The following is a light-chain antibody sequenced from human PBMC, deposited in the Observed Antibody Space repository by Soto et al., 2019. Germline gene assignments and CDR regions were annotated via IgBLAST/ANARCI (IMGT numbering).Light chain of an antibody. Sequence: EIVMTQSLATLSVSPGERATLSCRASQSISSNLAWYQQKPGQSPRLLIFGASTRATGIPARFSGSGSGTEFTLTISRLQSEDFAVYYCQQYDNWPPFTFGPGTKVDIK. CDR2: GAS. CDR1: QSISSN. J-gene: IGKJ3*01. CDR3: QQYDNWPPFT. V-gene: IGKV3-15*01.